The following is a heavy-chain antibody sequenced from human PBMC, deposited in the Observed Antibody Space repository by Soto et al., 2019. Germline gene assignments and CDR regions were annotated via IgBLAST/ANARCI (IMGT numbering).Heavy chain of an antibody. CDR3: AADPEYCSGGSCYGDAFDI. D-gene: IGHD2-15*01. V-gene: IGHV1-58*01. J-gene: IGHJ3*02. CDR2: IVVGSGNT. Sequence: ASVKVSCKASGFTFTSSAVQWVRQARGQRLEWIGWIVVGSGNTNYAQKFQERVTITRDMSTSTAYMELSSLRSEDTAVYYCAADPEYCSGGSCYGDAFDIWGQGTMVTVSS. CDR1: GFTFTSSA.